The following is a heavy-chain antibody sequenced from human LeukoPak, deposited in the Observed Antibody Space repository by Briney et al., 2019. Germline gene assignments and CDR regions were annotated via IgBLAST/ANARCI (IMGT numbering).Heavy chain of an antibody. V-gene: IGHV4-34*01. D-gene: IGHD4-23*01. CDR3: ARTGVTAGFAY. J-gene: IGHJ4*02. Sequence: PSETLPLTCAVYGGSFSGYYWTWIRQSPGKGLEWIGEVNHSGISNYNPSLKSRATILVDASKNRFSLRLSSVTAADTAFYYCARTGVTAGFAYWGQGTLVTVSS. CDR1: GGSFSGYY. CDR2: VNHSGIS.